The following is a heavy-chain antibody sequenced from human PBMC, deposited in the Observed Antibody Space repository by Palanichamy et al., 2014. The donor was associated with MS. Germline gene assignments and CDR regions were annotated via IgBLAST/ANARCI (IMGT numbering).Heavy chain of an antibody. Sequence: EVQLAESGGGLVQPGGSLRLSCAVSGFSFSDYWMHWVRQAPGKGLVWVSSISGDGSGSRYADSVKGRITISRDNAKNTLYLQMNGLRAEDTAVYYCARGPHIVVVTATPLDYWGQGTLVTVSS. CDR2: ISGDGSGS. CDR3: ARGPHIVVVTATPLDY. D-gene: IGHD2-21*02. J-gene: IGHJ4*02. CDR1: GFSFSDYW. V-gene: IGHV3-74*01.